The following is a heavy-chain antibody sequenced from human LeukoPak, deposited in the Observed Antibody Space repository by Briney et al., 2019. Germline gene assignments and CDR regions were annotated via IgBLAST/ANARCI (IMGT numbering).Heavy chain of an antibody. D-gene: IGHD6-19*01. CDR2: IYYSGSA. CDR1: GGSISSYY. J-gene: IGHJ4*02. CDR3: ARGPMLSGWYYFDY. V-gene: IGHV4-59*01. Sequence: SETLSLTCTVSGGSISSYYWSWIRQPPGKGLEWIGYIYYSGSANYNPSLKSRVTISVDTSKNQFSLKLSSVTAADTAVYYCARGPMLSGWYYFDYWGQGTLVTVSS.